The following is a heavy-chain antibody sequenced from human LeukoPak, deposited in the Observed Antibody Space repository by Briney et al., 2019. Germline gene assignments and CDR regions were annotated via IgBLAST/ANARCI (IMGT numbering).Heavy chain of an antibody. D-gene: IGHD3-3*01. J-gene: IGHJ4*02. CDR2: IYYSGST. Sequence: SETLSLTCTVSGGSISSYYWSWIRQPPGKGLEWIGYIYYSGSTNYNPSLKSRVTISVDTSKNQFSLKLSSVTAADTAVYYCASGNYDFWSADYWGQGTLVTVSS. CDR1: GGSISSYY. CDR3: ASGNYDFWSADY. V-gene: IGHV4-59*01.